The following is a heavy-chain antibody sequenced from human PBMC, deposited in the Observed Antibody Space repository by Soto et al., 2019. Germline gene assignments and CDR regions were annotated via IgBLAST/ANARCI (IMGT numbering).Heavy chain of an antibody. J-gene: IGHJ4*02. CDR1: GFAFTNYG. Sequence: LRLSCAASGFAFTNYGIHWVCQAPGKGLEWVAHISNDGSKKFYGDSVKGRFTISRDNSENTVYLQMTSLRPDDTAVFYCARDVAMPTGLGLGYWGQGTLLTVSS. V-gene: IGHV3-30*03. CDR2: ISNDGSKK. CDR3: ARDVAMPTGLGLGY. D-gene: IGHD6-19*01.